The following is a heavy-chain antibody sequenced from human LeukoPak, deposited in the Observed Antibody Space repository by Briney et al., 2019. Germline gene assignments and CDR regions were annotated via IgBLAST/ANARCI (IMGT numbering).Heavy chain of an antibody. CDR3: AKRAGGSGSYFWRFDY. CDR1: GVTLNSNY. V-gene: IGHV3-53*01. D-gene: IGHD3-10*01. CDR2: IYSGGST. J-gene: IGHJ4*02. Sequence: PGGSLRLSCAASGVTLNSNYMSWVPPAPGEGLEWVSVIYSGGSTYCADSVKGRFIISRDNSKNTLYLQMNSLRAEDTAVYYCAKRAGGSGSYFWRFDYWGQGPVVPVSS.